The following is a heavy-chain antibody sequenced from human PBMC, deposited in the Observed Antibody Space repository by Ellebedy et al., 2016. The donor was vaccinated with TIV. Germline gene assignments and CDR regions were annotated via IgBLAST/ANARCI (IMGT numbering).Heavy chain of an antibody. CDR3: ARRRAGGYSNAHFDH. Sequence: SETLSLTXTVSGGSISSGGYYWSWIRQHPGKGLEWIGYIYYSGSTYYNPSLKSRVTTSVDTSKNQFSLKLTSVTAADTAVYYCARRRAGGYSNAHFDHWGQGTLVTVSS. CDR2: IYYSGST. V-gene: IGHV4-31*03. CDR1: GGSISSGGYY. D-gene: IGHD5-18*01. J-gene: IGHJ4*02.